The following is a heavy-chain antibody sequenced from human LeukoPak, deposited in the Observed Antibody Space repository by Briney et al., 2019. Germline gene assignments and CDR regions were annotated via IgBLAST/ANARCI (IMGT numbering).Heavy chain of an antibody. J-gene: IGHJ5*02. CDR3: ARETAHYYDTSRGWFDP. CDR1: GGSISSYY. Sequence: SETLSLTCSVSGGSISSYYWSWIRQPPGKGLEWIWYIYYSGSTNYNPSLKSRVTISVDTSKNQFSLKLSSVTAADTAVYYCARETAHYYDTSRGWFDPWGQGTLVTVSS. D-gene: IGHD3-22*01. V-gene: IGHV4-59*01. CDR2: IYYSGST.